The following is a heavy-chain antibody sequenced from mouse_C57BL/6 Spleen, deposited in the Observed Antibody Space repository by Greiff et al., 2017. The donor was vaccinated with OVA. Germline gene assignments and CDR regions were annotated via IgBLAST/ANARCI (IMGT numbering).Heavy chain of an antibody. V-gene: IGHV1-26*01. J-gene: IGHJ1*03. CDR1: GYTFTDYY. D-gene: IGHD1-1*01. Sequence: VHVKQSGPELVKPGASVKISCKASGYTFTDYYMNWVKQSHGKSLEWIGDINPNNGGTSYNQKFKGKATLTVDKSSSTAYMELRSLTSEDSAVYYCARYYYGSSYRYFDVWGTGTTVTVSS. CDR2: INPNNGGT. CDR3: ARYYYGSSYRYFDV.